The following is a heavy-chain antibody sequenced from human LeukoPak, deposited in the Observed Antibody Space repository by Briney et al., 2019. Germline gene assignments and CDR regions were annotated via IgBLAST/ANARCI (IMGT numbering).Heavy chain of an antibody. CDR3: ARRMPSNIVVVPAAEFDY. CDR2: INHSGST. Sequence: SETLSLTCTVSNYSISSGYYWGWIRQPPGKGLEWIGEINHSGSTNYNPSLKSRVTISVDTSKNQFSLKLSSVTAADTAVYYCARRMPSNIVVVPAAEFDYWGQGTLVTVSS. V-gene: IGHV4-38-2*02. J-gene: IGHJ4*02. CDR1: NYSISSGYY. D-gene: IGHD2-2*01.